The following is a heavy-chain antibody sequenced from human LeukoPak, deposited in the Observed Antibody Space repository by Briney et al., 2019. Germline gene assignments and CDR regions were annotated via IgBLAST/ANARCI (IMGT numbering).Heavy chain of an antibody. CDR1: GFTFSDYW. Sequence: GGSLRLSCAASGFTFSDYWMNWVRQAPGKGLEWVANIKEDGSEKYYVDSVRGRFTISRDNAKNSLYLQMNSLRAEDSAVYYCARSRSVSNYKGMDVWGQGTTVTVSS. J-gene: IGHJ6*02. CDR3: ARSRSVSNYKGMDV. D-gene: IGHD5/OR15-5a*01. CDR2: IKEDGSEK. V-gene: IGHV3-7*01.